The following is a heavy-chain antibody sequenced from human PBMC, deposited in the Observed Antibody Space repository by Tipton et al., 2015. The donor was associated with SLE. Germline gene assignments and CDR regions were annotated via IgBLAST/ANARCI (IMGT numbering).Heavy chain of an antibody. D-gene: IGHD5/OR15-5a*01. Sequence: LRLSCAVYGGSFSGYYWNWIRQPPGKGLEWIGEINHSGSTNYNPSLKSRVTTSVDTSKNQFSLKLSSVTAADTAVYYCARGPLLDLWGRGTLVTVSS. V-gene: IGHV4-34*01. CDR2: INHSGST. CDR1: GGSFSGYY. J-gene: IGHJ2*01. CDR3: ARGPLLDL.